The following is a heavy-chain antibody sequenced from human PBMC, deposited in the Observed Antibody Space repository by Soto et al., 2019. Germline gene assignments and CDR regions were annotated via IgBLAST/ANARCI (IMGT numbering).Heavy chain of an antibody. J-gene: IGHJ4*02. CDR3: VRDGGNYPQAPH. V-gene: IGHV3-48*03. CDR1: GFTFSSYE. D-gene: IGHD1-26*01. CDR2: ISVSGATI. Sequence: VGSLRLSCAASGFTFSSYELNWVRQAPGKGLEWVSYISVSGATIYYADSVKGRFAISRDNAKNSLYLQMNSLRGEDTAVYYCVRDGGNYPQAPHWGQGTLVTVSS.